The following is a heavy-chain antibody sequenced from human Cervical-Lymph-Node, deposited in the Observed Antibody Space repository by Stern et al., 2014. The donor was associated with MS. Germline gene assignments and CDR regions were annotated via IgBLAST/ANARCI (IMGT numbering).Heavy chain of an antibody. J-gene: IGHJ6*02. Sequence: EVQLVESGAEVKKPGESLKISCKGSGYTFTNNWIAWVRQMPGKGLEWMGIIYPDDSDIRYSPSLQGQVTISADKSIRPAYLQWRSLKAGDSAVYYCARPPPRRKWDDPNYGMDVWGQGTTVTVSS. D-gene: IGHD1-1*01. CDR1: GYTFTNNW. CDR2: IYPDDSDI. CDR3: ARPPPRRKWDDPNYGMDV. V-gene: IGHV5-51*03.